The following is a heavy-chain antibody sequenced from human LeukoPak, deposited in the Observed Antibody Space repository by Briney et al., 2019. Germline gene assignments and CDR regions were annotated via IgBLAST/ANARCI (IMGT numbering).Heavy chain of an antibody. J-gene: IGHJ3*02. CDR2: ISGGGTYT. D-gene: IGHD3-10*01. Sequence: GGSLRLSCAASGFTFSSYAMSWVRQAPGGGLEWGSAISGGGTYTYYADSVKGRFTISGDNSKNTLSLEMNSLRAEDTAVYYCAKDYYTSGTYYDYDAFDIWGQGTLVTVSS. V-gene: IGHV3-23*01. CDR1: GFTFSSYA. CDR3: AKDYYTSGTYYDYDAFDI.